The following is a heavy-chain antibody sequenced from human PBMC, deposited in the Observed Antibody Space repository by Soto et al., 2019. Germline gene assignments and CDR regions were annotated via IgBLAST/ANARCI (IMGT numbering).Heavy chain of an antibody. CDR2: INSDGSVS. J-gene: IGHJ6*03. CDR1: GFTFGNYW. CDR3: AIGDCVGGTCYSLAGSFYYYMDV. D-gene: IGHD2-15*01. Sequence: EVQLVESGGGLVQPGGSLRLSCAASGFTFGNYWMYWVRQAPGKGLVWVSRINSDGSVSSYADSVKGRLTISRDNVKNTLYLQMDSLRVEDTAVYYCAIGDCVGGTCYSLAGSFYYYMDVWGKGTTVTVFS. V-gene: IGHV3-74*01.